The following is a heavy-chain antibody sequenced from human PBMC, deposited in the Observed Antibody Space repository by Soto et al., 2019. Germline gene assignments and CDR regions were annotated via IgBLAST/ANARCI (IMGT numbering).Heavy chain of an antibody. J-gene: IGHJ5*02. D-gene: IGHD6-13*01. CDR1: GFTFSSYS. CDR3: ARHPERIAQIGGFDP. V-gene: IGHV3-48*01. Sequence: EVQLVESGGGLVQPGGSLRLSCAASGFTFSSYSMNWGRPAPGKGLEWDSYISSSSSTIYYADSVKGRFTISRDNAKSSLYLQMNSRRAEDPAVYYCARHPERIAQIGGFDPWGQGTLVTVSS. CDR2: ISSSSSTI.